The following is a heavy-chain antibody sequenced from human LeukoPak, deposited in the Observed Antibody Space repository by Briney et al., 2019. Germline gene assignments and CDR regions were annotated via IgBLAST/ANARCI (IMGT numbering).Heavy chain of an antibody. CDR3: ARGAKLTRWFDP. CDR1: GGSISSYY. D-gene: IGHD1-14*01. J-gene: IGHJ5*02. V-gene: IGHV4-59*01. CDR2: IYYSGST. Sequence: SETLSLTCTVSGGSISSYYWSWIRQPPGKGLEWIGYIYYSGSTNYNPSLKSRVTISVDTSKNQFSLKLSSVTAADTAVYYCARGAKLTRWFDPWGQGTPVTVSS.